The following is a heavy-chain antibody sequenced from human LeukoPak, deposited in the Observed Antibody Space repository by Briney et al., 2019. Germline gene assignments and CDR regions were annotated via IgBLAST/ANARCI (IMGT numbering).Heavy chain of an antibody. CDR3: ASWRGGYYYYYGMDV. D-gene: IGHD3-10*01. CDR2: ISYDGSNK. V-gene: IGHV3-30-3*01. Sequence: GGSLRLSCAASGFTFSSYAMHWVRQAPGKGLEWVAVISYDGSNKYYADSVKGRFTISRDNSKNTLYLQMNRLRAEDTAVYYCASWRGGYYYYYGMDVWGQGTTVTVSS. CDR1: GFTFSSYA. J-gene: IGHJ6*02.